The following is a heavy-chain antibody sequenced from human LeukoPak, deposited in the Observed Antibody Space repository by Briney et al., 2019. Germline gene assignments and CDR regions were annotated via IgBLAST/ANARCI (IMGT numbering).Heavy chain of an antibody. Sequence: SETLSLTCTVSGGSISSSSYYWGWIRQPPGKGLEWIGSIYYSGSTYYNPSLKSRVTISVDTSKNQFSLKLSSVTAADTAVYYCARHFGFPRVRQLVVGGMESAHWGQGTLVTVSS. J-gene: IGHJ4*02. CDR3: ARHFGFPRVRQLVVGGMESAH. V-gene: IGHV4-39*01. D-gene: IGHD6-6*01. CDR1: GGSISSSSYY. CDR2: IYYSGST.